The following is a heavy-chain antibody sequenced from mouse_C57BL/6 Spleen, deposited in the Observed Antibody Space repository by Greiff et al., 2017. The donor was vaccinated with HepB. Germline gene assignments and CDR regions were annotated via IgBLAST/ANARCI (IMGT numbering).Heavy chain of an antibody. J-gene: IGHJ1*03. CDR1: GFTFSDYY. V-gene: IGHV5-16*01. CDR2: INYDGSST. D-gene: IGHD1-1*01. CDR3: ARILLRFHWYFDV. Sequence: EVQWVESEGGLVQPGRSMKLSCTASGFTFSDYYMAWVRQVPEKGLEWVANINYDGSSTYYLDSLKSRFIISRDNAKNILYLQMSSLKSEDTATYYCARILLRFHWYFDVWGTGTTVTVSS.